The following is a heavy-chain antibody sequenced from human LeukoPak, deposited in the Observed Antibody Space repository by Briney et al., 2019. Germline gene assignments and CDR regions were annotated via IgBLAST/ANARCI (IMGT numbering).Heavy chain of an antibody. CDR3: ARAPPYYDFWSGYSYYYYGMDV. CDR1: GGTFSSYA. Sequence: ASVKVSCKASGGTFSSYATSWVRQAPGQGLEWMGGIIPIFGTANYAQKFQGRVTITADESTSTAYMELSSLRSEDTAVYYCARAPPYYDFWSGYSYYYYGMDVWGQGTTVTVSS. J-gene: IGHJ6*02. D-gene: IGHD3-3*01. V-gene: IGHV1-69*01. CDR2: IIPIFGTA.